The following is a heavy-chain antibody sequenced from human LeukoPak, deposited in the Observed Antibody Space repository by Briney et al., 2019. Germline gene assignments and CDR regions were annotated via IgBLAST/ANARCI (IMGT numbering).Heavy chain of an antibody. CDR3: ARHVSIGGWELLQGVDY. CDR2: IYHSGST. Sequence: PSETLSLTCTVSGGSISSYYWSWIRQPPGKGLEWIGYIYHSGSTKYNPSLKSRVTISVDTSKNQFSLKLSSVTAADTAVYYCARHVSIGGWELLQGVDYWGQGTLVTVSS. V-gene: IGHV4-59*08. D-gene: IGHD1-26*01. J-gene: IGHJ4*02. CDR1: GGSISSYY.